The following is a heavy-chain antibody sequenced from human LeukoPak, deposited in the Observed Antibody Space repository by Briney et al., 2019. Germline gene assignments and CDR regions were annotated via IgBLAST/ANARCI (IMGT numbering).Heavy chain of an antibody. CDR2: IYYSGST. Sequence: SETLSLTCTISGGSISSYYWSWIRQPPGKGLEWIGYIYYSGSTNYNPSLKSRVTISVDTSKNQFSLKLSSVTAADTAVYYCARVYCSGGSCYSGFDYWGQRTLVTVSS. D-gene: IGHD2-15*01. CDR1: GGSISSYY. J-gene: IGHJ4*02. V-gene: IGHV4-59*01. CDR3: ARVYCSGGSCYSGFDY.